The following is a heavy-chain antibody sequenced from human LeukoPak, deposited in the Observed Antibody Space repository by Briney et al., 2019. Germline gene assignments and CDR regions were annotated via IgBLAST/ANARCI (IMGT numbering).Heavy chain of an antibody. D-gene: IGHD6-13*01. J-gene: IGHJ4*02. CDR3: ARASGQQLDATMRVSTRR. Sequence: SETLSLTCTVSGGSISSSSYYWGWIRQPPGKGLEWIGGIYYSGSTYYNPSLKSRVTISVDTSKNQFSLKLSSVTAADTAVYYCARASGQQLDATMRVSTRRWGQGTLVTVSS. CDR1: GGSISSSSYY. V-gene: IGHV4-39*07. CDR2: IYYSGST.